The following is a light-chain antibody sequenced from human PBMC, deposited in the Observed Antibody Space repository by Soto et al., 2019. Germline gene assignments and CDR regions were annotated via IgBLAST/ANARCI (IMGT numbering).Light chain of an antibody. CDR2: SNN. V-gene: IGLV1-44*01. Sequence: QSVLTQPPSASGTPGQRVTISCSGSSSNIGSNTVNWYHQLPGTAPKLLIYSNNQRPSGVPDRFSGSKSGTSASLAISGLQSDDEADYFCAAWDDSLNGNVVFGGGTKVTVL. J-gene: IGLJ2*01. CDR3: AAWDDSLNGNVV. CDR1: SSNIGSNT.